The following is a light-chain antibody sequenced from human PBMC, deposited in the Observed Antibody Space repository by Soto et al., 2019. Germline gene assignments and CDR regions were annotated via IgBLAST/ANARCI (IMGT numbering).Light chain of an antibody. CDR2: GAS. CDR3: QQYNNWPQT. V-gene: IGKV3-15*01. Sequence: EIVLTQSPGNLCLSPGERDILXYRASQSVRSDLDWSQQKPGQAPRPLIDGASTRAHGSPARFSGSGSVTEFTRTISSLQSEDFAVYYGQQYNNWPQTFGQGTKVDIK. J-gene: IGKJ1*01. CDR1: QSVRSD.